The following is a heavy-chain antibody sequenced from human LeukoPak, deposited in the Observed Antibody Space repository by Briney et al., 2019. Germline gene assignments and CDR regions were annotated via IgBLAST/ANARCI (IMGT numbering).Heavy chain of an antibody. Sequence: PSETLSLTCTVSGGSISSYYWSWIRQPPGKGLEWIGYIYYSGSTNYNPSLKSRVTISVDTSKNQFSLKLSSVTAADTAVYYCARGGIAAAGPFDPWGQGTLVTVSS. CDR3: ARGGIAAAGPFDP. CDR1: GGSISSYY. CDR2: IYYSGST. J-gene: IGHJ5*02. V-gene: IGHV4-59*01. D-gene: IGHD6-13*01.